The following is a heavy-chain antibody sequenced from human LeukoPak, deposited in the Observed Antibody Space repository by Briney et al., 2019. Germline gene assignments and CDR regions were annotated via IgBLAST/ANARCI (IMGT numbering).Heavy chain of an antibody. CDR2: IGTAGEP. V-gene: IGHV3-13*04. CDR3: ARVAKERVGGVYYFDY. D-gene: IGHD1-1*01. Sequence: AESLRLSCAASGFTFSDYATHWVRQATRKGLEWDSAIGTAGEPYYTGSVKGRFTISRENAKNSLYLQMNSLRARDTAVYYCARVAKERVGGVYYFDYWGQGTLVTVSS. J-gene: IGHJ4*02. CDR1: GFTFSDYA.